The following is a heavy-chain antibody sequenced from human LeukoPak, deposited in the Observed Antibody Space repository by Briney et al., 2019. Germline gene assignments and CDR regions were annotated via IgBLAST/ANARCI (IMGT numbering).Heavy chain of an antibody. V-gene: IGHV4-34*01. CDR1: GGSFSGYY. J-gene: IGHJ4*02. CDR3: ARHRSKWLQSSFDY. D-gene: IGHD5-24*01. Sequence: SETLSLTCAVYGGSFSGYYWSWIRQPPGKGLEWIGEINHSGSTNYNPSLKSRVTISVDTSKNQFSLKLSSVTAADTAVYYCARHRSKWLQSSFDYWGQGTLVTVSS. CDR2: INHSGST.